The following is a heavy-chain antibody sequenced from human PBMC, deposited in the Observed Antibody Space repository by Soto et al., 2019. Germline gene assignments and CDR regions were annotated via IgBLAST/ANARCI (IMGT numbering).Heavy chain of an antibody. CDR2: IIPILGIA. Sequence: QVQLVQSGAEVKKPGSSVKVSCKTSGGPFSSYTISWVRQAPGQGLEWMGRIIPILGIANYAQKFQGRVTITADKFTSTDYMVLSSLRSEDTAVYYCARSSDSSDYYSDYWGQGTLVTVSS. CDR1: GGPFSSYT. J-gene: IGHJ4*02. D-gene: IGHD3-22*01. CDR3: ARSSDSSDYYSDY. V-gene: IGHV1-69*02.